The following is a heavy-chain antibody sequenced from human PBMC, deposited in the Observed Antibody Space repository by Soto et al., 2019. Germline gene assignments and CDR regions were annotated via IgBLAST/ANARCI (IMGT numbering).Heavy chain of an antibody. Sequence: QVQLVQSGAEVKKPGSSVKVSCKASGGTFSNYTISWVRQAPGQGLEWMGGINTICGTSNYAQKFQGRVTITADECRSAADLELSRLRSEETAVYYCANVFRVVILEAKSGEFGMDGWGQGTRVTVSS. CDR1: GGTFSNYT. D-gene: IGHD3-3*01. CDR3: ANVFRVVILEAKSGEFGMDG. V-gene: IGHV1-69*01. CDR2: INTICGTS. J-gene: IGHJ6*01.